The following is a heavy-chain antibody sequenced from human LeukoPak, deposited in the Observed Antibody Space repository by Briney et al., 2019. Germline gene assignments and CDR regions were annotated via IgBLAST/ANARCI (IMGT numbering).Heavy chain of an antibody. Sequence: SQTLSLTCAISGDSVSSNSAAWNWIRQSPSRGLEWLGRTYYRSKWYNDYAVSAKSRITINPDTSKNQFSPQLNSVTPEDTAVYYCARGHYGWELPDDAFDIWGQGTMVTVSS. CDR2: TYYRSKWYN. V-gene: IGHV6-1*01. D-gene: IGHD1-26*01. CDR1: GDSVSSNSAA. J-gene: IGHJ3*02. CDR3: ARGHYGWELPDDAFDI.